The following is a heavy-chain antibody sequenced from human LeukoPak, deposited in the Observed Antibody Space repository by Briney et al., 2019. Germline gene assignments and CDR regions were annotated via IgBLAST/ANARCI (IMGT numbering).Heavy chain of an antibody. CDR3: ARGWWHSSSSGEKDFDH. J-gene: IGHJ4*02. Sequence: GGSLRLSCAASGFTFSSYGMHWVRQAPGKGLEWVAVIWYDGSNKYYADSVKGRFTISRDNSKNTLYLQMNSLRAEDTAVYYCARGWWHSSSSGEKDFDHWGQGTLVTVSS. V-gene: IGHV3-33*01. CDR2: IWYDGSNK. D-gene: IGHD6-6*01. CDR1: GFTFSSYG.